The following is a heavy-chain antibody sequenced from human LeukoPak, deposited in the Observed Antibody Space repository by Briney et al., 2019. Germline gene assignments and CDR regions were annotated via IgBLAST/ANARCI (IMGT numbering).Heavy chain of an antibody. CDR1: GYSFNSYW. CDR3: ARHPASMIVGEFDY. CDR2: IYPGGSDT. J-gene: IGHJ4*02. D-gene: IGHD3-22*01. Sequence: GESLKLSCKGSGYSFNSYWIGWVRQMPGKGLEWMGIIYPGGSDTRYSPSFQGQVTISADKSISTAYLQWSSLKASDTAMYYCARHPASMIVGEFDYWGQGTLVTVSS. V-gene: IGHV5-51*01.